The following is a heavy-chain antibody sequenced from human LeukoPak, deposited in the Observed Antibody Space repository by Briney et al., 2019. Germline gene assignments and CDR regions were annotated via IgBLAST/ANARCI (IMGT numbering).Heavy chain of an antibody. V-gene: IGHV1-18*01. CDR1: GYTFTSYG. CDR3: ARLPLYYDTSGYGDYYYMDV. J-gene: IGHJ6*03. D-gene: IGHD3-22*01. Sequence: GASVKVSCKASGYTFTSYGLSWVRQAPGQALEWMGWISAYNYNTNYAQKLQCRVTMTTDTSTSTAYMELRSLRSDDTAVYYCARLPLYYDTSGYGDYYYMDVWGKGTTVTVSS. CDR2: ISAYNYNT.